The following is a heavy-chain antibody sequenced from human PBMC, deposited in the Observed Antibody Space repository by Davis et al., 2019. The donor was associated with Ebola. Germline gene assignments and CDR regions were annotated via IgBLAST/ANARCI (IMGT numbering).Heavy chain of an antibody. V-gene: IGHV4-59*01. CDR2: ISYSRRT. CDR3: ARDNYGFGWNSYYGLDV. D-gene: IGHD3-10*01. CDR1: GSSIGSYY. Sequence: SETLSLTCTVSGSSIGSYYWSWTRQPPGRCLAWTGHISYSRRTNYNPSLRSRVTMSVDTSKKQFSLKLSSVTAADTAVYYCARDNYGFGWNSYYGLDVWGQGTTVTVSS. J-gene: IGHJ6*02.